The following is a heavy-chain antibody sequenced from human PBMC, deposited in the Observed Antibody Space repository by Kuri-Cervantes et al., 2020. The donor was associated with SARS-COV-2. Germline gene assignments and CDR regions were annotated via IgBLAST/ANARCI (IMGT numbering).Heavy chain of an antibody. CDR1: GFTFSSYA. D-gene: IGHD2-2*01. J-gene: IGHJ6*02. CDR2: ISGSGGST. V-gene: IGHV3-23*01. Sequence: GESLKISCAASGFTFSSYAMSWVRQAPGKGLEWVSAISGSGGSTYYAGSVKGRFTTSRDNSKNTLYLQMNSLRAEDTAVYYCAKGDYCSSTSCYSYYYYYGMDVWGQGTTVTVSS. CDR3: AKGDYCSSTSCYSYYYYYGMDV.